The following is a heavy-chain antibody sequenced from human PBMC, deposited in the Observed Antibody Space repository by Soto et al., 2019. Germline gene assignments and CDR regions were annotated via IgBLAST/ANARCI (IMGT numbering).Heavy chain of an antibody. V-gene: IGHV1-3*01. Sequence: ASVKVSCKVSGYTFTSYAMHWVRQAPGQRLEWMGWINAGNGNTKYSQKFQGRVTITRDTSASTAYMELSSLRSEDTAVYYCARDSYDSSGYSYYFDYWGQGTLGTVSS. D-gene: IGHD3-22*01. CDR3: ARDSYDSSGYSYYFDY. J-gene: IGHJ4*02. CDR1: GYTFTSYA. CDR2: INAGNGNT.